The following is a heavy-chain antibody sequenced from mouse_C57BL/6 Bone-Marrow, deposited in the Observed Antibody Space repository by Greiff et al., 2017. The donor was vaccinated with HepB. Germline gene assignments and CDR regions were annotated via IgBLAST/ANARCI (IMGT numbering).Heavy chain of an antibody. CDR2: ISYDGSN. J-gene: IGHJ2*01. CDR1: GYSITSGYY. V-gene: IGHV3-6*01. CDR3: ARGFRDY. Sequence: EVQLQQSGPGLVKPSQSLSLTCSVTGYSITSGYYWNWIRQFPGNKLEWMGYISYDGSNNYNPSLKNRISITRDTSKNQFFLKLNSVTTEDTATYYCARGFRDYWGQGTTLTVSS. D-gene: IGHD3-1*01.